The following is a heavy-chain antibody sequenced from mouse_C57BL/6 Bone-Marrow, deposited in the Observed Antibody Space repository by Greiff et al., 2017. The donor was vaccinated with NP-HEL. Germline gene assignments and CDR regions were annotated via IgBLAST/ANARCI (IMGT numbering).Heavy chain of an antibody. Sequence: ESGPGLVKPSQSLSLTCSVTGYSITSGYYWNWIRQFPGNKLEWMGYISYDGSNNYNPSLKNRISITRDTSKNQFFLKLNSVTTEDTATYYCARGRYYGSSLDCWGQGTTLTVSS. CDR2: ISYDGSN. CDR1: GYSITSGYY. J-gene: IGHJ2*01. V-gene: IGHV3-6*01. CDR3: ARGRYYGSSLDC. D-gene: IGHD1-1*01.